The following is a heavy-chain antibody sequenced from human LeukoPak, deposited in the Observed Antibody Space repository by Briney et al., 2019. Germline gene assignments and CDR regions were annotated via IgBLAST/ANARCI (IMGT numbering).Heavy chain of an antibody. CDR3: ARDCWDYGSGSYCGIDY. CDR1: GFTFDDYG. CDR2: INWNGGST. J-gene: IGHJ4*02. Sequence: GGSLRLSCAASGFTFDDYGMSWVRQAPGKGLEWVSGINWNGGSTGYADSVKGRFTISRDNAKNSLYLQMNSLRAEDTALYYCARDCWDYGSGSYCGIDYWGQGTLVTVSS. D-gene: IGHD3-10*01. V-gene: IGHV3-20*04.